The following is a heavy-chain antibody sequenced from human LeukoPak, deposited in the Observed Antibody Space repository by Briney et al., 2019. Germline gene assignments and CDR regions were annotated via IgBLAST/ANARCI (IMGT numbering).Heavy chain of an antibody. Sequence: GGSLRLSCAASGFTFSNYVMQWVGQAPGKGLKWVALIAHDGSNKYYADSRKGRFTISRENSKSTVYLQMISLRPADTAVYYCAKDSYPLGVADYWGQGTLVTVCS. CDR2: IAHDGSNK. CDR3: AKDSYPLGVADY. J-gene: IGHJ4*02. V-gene: IGHV3-30*18. CDR1: GFTFSNYV. D-gene: IGHD1-26*01.